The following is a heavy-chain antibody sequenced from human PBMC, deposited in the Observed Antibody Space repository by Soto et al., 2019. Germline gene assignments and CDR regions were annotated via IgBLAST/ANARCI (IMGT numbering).Heavy chain of an antibody. CDR1: GGSISSGGYY. Sequence: QVQLQESGPGLVKPSQTLSLTCTVSGGSISSGGYYWSWIRQHPGKGLEWIGYIYYRESTYYNPSLNGRVTISVDTSKNPFSLKLSSVPAADTAVYYCARGVVATPGWSTFDYWGQGTLVTVSS. D-gene: IGHD5-12*01. CDR2: IYYREST. V-gene: IGHV4-31*03. CDR3: ARGVVATPGWSTFDY. J-gene: IGHJ4*02.